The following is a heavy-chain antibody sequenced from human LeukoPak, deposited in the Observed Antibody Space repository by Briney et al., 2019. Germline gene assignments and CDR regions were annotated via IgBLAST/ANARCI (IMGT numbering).Heavy chain of an antibody. CDR2: ISSSGSTI. Sequence: GGSLRLSCAASGFTFSSYEMNWVRQAPGKGLEWVSYISSSGSTIYYADSVKGRFTISRDNAKNSLYLQMNSLRAEDTAVYYCARESVSGSYYYYYYYMDVWGKGTTVTISS. CDR1: GFTFSSYE. J-gene: IGHJ6*03. CDR3: ARESVSGSYYYYYYYMDV. D-gene: IGHD1-26*01. V-gene: IGHV3-48*03.